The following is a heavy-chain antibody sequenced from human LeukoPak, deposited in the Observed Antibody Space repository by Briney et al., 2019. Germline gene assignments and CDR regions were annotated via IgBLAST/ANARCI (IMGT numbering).Heavy chain of an antibody. CDR1: GFTFSSYG. CDR3: ARDRVQLWLPPDYGMDV. Sequence: PGGSPRLSCAASGFTFSSYGMHWVRQAPGKGLEWVAVIWYDGSNKYYADSVKGRFTISRDNSKNTLYLQMNSLRAEDTAVYYCARDRVQLWLPPDYGMDVWGQGTTVTVSS. D-gene: IGHD5-18*01. CDR2: IWYDGSNK. V-gene: IGHV3-33*01. J-gene: IGHJ6*02.